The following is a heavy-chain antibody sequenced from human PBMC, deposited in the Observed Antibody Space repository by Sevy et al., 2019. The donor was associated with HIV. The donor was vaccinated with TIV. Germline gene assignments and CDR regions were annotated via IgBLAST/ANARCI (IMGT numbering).Heavy chain of an antibody. Sequence: GGSLRLSCAASGFTVSNNYMSWVRQAPGKGLQWVSVIYSGDSTYYADSVKGRFTISRDNSKNTRYLQMNSLRAEDTAVYYCARLCVYYYDSSGYYTTGNAFDIWGQGTMVTVSS. V-gene: IGHV3-53*01. CDR1: GFTVSNNY. CDR2: IYSGDST. CDR3: ARLCVYYYDSSGYYTTGNAFDI. D-gene: IGHD3-22*01. J-gene: IGHJ3*02.